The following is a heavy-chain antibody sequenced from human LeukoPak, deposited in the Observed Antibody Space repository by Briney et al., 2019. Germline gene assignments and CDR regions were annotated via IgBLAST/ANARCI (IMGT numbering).Heavy chain of an antibody. D-gene: IGHD1-26*01. CDR1: GGSISSYY. Sequence: SETLSLTCTVSGGSISSYYWSWIRQPPGKGLEWIGYIYYSGSTNYNPSLKSRVTISVDTSKNQFSLKLSSVTAADTAVYYCARSEWELPFDIWGQGTLVTVSS. J-gene: IGHJ4*02. CDR3: ARSEWELPFDI. CDR2: IYYSGST. V-gene: IGHV4-59*01.